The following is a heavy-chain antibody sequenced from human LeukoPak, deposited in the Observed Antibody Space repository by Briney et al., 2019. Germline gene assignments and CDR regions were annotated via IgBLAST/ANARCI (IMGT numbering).Heavy chain of an antibody. Sequence: PGGSLRLSCAASGFTFSSYGMHWVRQAPGKGLEWVAFIRHDGSNKYYADSVKGRYTISRDNSENTLYLQMNSLRAEDTALYYCAKSDTPMVLVGNVFDIWGQGTMVTVSS. D-gene: IGHD2-8*02. CDR2: IRHDGSNK. J-gene: IGHJ3*02. CDR1: GFTFSSYG. V-gene: IGHV3-30*02. CDR3: AKSDTPMVLVGNVFDI.